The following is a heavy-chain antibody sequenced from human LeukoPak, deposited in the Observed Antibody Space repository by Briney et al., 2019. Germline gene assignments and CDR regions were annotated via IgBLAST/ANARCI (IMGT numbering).Heavy chain of an antibody. V-gene: IGHV4-59*08. CDR1: GGSISGYH. D-gene: IGHD6-25*01. J-gene: IGHJ4*02. Sequence: PSETLSLTCTVSGGSISGYHWSWVRQPPGKILEWIGNVHYTGSTIYNPSLKSRVTISVDTSKYQFSLNLSSVTAADTAVYYCARRIAATNGVKYFDYWGQGALVTVSS. CDR3: ARRIAATNGVKYFDY. CDR2: VHYTGST.